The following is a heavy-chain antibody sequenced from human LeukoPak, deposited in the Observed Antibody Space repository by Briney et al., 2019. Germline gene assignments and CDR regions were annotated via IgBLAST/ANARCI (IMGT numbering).Heavy chain of an antibody. CDR3: ARHVEIAVAGPIDY. V-gene: IGHV4-39*01. CDR2: IYYSGST. J-gene: IGHJ4*02. CDR1: GVSISRSRDY. D-gene: IGHD6-19*01. Sequence: ETSETLSLTCTVSGVSISRSRDYWGWIRQPPGKGLEWIGSIYYSGSTYYNPSLKSRVTISVDTSKNQFSLKLSSVTAADTAVYYCARHVEIAVAGPIDYWGQGTLVTVSS.